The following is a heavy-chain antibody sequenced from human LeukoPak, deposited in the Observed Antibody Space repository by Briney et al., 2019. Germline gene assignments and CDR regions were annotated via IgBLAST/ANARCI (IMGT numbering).Heavy chain of an antibody. CDR2: IYHSGST. V-gene: IGHV4-38-2*02. CDR3: AREYDSSGYYPYYFDY. D-gene: IGHD3-22*01. J-gene: IGHJ4*02. Sequence: SETLYLTCTVSGYSISSGYYWGWIRQPPGKGLEWIGSIYHSGSTYYNPSLKSRVTISVDTSKNQFSLKLSSVTAADTAVYYCAREYDSSGYYPYYFDYWGQGTLVTVSS. CDR1: GYSISSGYY.